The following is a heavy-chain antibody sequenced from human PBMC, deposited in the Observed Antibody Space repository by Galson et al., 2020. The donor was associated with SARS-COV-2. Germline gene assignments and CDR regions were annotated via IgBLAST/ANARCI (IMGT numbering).Heavy chain of an antibody. D-gene: IGHD2-15*01. CDR1: GFTFDDYA. J-gene: IGHJ4*02. CDR2: ISWDGYGT. V-gene: IGHV3-43D*03. CDR3: AKDSRRVVAADIDY. Sequence: GGSLRLSCAASGFTFDDYAMHWVRQAPGKGLEWVSLISWDGYGTYYADSVKGRFTISRDNSKNSLYLQMNDLRREDTALYYCAKDSRRVVAADIDYWGQGTRVTVAS.